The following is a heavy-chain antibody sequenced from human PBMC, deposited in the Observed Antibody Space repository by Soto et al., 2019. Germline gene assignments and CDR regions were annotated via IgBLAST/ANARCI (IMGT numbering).Heavy chain of an antibody. CDR1: GGSFSGYY. V-gene: IGHV4-34*01. CDR2: INHSGST. Sequence: SETLSLTCAVYGGSFSGYYWSWIRQPPGKGLEWIGEINHSGSTNYNPSLKSRVTISVDTSKNQFSLKLSSVTAADTAVYYCARVGRIAAASGYYYYGTDVWGQGTTVTVSS. CDR3: ARVGRIAAASGYYYYGTDV. D-gene: IGHD6-13*01. J-gene: IGHJ6*02.